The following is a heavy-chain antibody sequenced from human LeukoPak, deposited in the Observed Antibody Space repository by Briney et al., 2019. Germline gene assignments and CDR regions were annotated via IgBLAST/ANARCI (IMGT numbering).Heavy chain of an antibody. Sequence: SETLSLTCTVSGGSISSYYWSWIRQPPGKGLEWIGYIYYSGSTNYNPSLKSRVTISVDTSKNQFSLKLSSVTAADTAEYYCAREKYFDPPGAFDIWGQGTMVTVSS. J-gene: IGHJ3*02. D-gene: IGHD3-9*01. CDR1: GGSISSYY. CDR3: AREKYFDPPGAFDI. CDR2: IYYSGST. V-gene: IGHV4-59*01.